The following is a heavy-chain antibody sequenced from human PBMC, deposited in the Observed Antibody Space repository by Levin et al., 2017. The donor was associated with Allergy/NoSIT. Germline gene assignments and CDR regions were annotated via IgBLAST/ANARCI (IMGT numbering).Heavy chain of an antibody. Sequence: GSLRLSCAVYGGSFSGYYWSWIRQPPGKGLEWIGEINHSGSTNYNPSLKSRITISVDTSKNQFSLKLSSVTAADTAVYYCARGRLRYCSGGSCYGDFGYWGQGTLVTVSS. J-gene: IGHJ4*02. CDR2: INHSGST. CDR1: GGSFSGYY. D-gene: IGHD2-15*01. V-gene: IGHV4-34*01. CDR3: ARGRLRYCSGGSCYGDFGY.